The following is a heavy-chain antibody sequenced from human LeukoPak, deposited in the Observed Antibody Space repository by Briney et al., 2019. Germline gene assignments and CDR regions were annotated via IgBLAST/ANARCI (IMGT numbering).Heavy chain of an antibody. J-gene: IGHJ2*01. CDR2: ISAYNGNT. V-gene: IGHV1-18*01. CDR3: ARRGSGASLEYYFDL. Sequence: VASVKVSCKASGYTFTSYGISWVRPAPGQGLEWMGWISAYNGNTNYAQKLQGRVTMTTDTSTSTAYMELRSLRSDDTAVYYCARRGSGASLEYYFDLWGRGTLVTVSS. D-gene: IGHD1-14*01. CDR1: GYTFTSYG.